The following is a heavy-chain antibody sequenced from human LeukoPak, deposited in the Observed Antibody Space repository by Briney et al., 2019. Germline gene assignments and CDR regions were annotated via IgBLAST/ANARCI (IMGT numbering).Heavy chain of an antibody. J-gene: IGHJ4*02. CDR1: GGTFSSYA. V-gene: IGHV1-69*01. CDR2: IIPIFGTA. CDR3: ARDSGDSSGLDY. D-gene: IGHD3-22*01. Sequence: SVKVSCKASGGTFSSYAISWVRQAPGQGLEWMGGIIPIFGTANYAQKFQGRVTITADESTSTAYMELSSLRSGDTAVYYCARDSGDSSGLDYWGQGTLVTVSS.